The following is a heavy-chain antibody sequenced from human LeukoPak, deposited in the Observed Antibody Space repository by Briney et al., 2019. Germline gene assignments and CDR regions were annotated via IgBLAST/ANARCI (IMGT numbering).Heavy chain of an antibody. V-gene: IGHV4-4*07. CDR1: GGSISSYY. Sequence: SETLSLTCTVSGGSISSYYWSWIRQPAGKGLEWIGRIYTSGGTNYNPSLMSRVTMSVDTSKNQVSLKLSSVTAADTAVYYCARDRGSSWYYEDWGQGTLVTVSS. J-gene: IGHJ4*02. CDR2: IYTSGGT. D-gene: IGHD6-13*01. CDR3: ARDRGSSWYYED.